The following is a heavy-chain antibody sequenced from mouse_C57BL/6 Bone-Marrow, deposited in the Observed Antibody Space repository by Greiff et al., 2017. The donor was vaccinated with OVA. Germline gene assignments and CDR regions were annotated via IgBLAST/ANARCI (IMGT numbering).Heavy chain of an antibody. Sequence: QVQLQQSGAELARPGASVKLSCKASGYTFTSYGISWVKQRTGQGLEWIGEIYPRSGNTYYNEKFKGKATLTADKSSSTAYMELRSLTSEDSAVYFCARPAQATFWFAYWGQGTLVTVSA. D-gene: IGHD3-2*02. CDR3: ARPAQATFWFAY. V-gene: IGHV1-81*01. CDR1: GYTFTSYG. J-gene: IGHJ3*01. CDR2: IYPRSGNT.